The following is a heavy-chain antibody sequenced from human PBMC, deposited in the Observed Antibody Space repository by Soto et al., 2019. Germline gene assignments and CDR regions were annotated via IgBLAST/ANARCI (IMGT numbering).Heavy chain of an antibody. D-gene: IGHD3-22*01. CDR1: GGSISSSNW. CDR2: IYHSGST. J-gene: IGHJ4*02. V-gene: IGHV4-4*02. CDR3: ARESGAYDSSGYSPYFDY. Sequence: QVQLQESGPGLVKPSGTLSLTCAVSGGSISSSNWWSCVRQPPGKGLEWIGEIYHSGSTNYNPSLESRVTISVDKSKNQFSLKLSSVTAADTAVYYCARESGAYDSSGYSPYFDYWGKGTLVTVSS.